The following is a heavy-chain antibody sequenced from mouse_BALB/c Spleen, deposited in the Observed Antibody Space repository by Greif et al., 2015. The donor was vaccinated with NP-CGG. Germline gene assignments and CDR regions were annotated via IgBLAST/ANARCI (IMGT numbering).Heavy chain of an antibody. Sequence: VHLVESGAELVKPGASVKLSCKASGYTFTSYHMYWVKQRPGQGLEWIGEINPSNGGTNFNEKFKSKATLTVDKSSSTAYMQLSSLTSEDSAVYYCTRELAYWGQGTLVAVSA. J-gene: IGHJ3*01. CDR1: GYTFTSYH. CDR2: INPSNGGT. CDR3: TRELAY. V-gene: IGHV1S81*02.